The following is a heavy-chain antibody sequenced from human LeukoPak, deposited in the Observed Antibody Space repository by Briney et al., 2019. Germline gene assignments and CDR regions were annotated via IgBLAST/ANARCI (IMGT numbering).Heavy chain of an antibody. Sequence: GGSLRLSCAASGFTVSSNYMSWVRQAPGKGLERVSVIYSGGSTYYADSVKGRFTISRDNSKNTLYLQMNSLRAEDTAVYYCARGPDIVVVPAARSDYWGQGTLVTVSS. D-gene: IGHD2-2*01. CDR1: GFTVSSNY. CDR3: ARGPDIVVVPAARSDY. CDR2: IYSGGST. V-gene: IGHV3-53*01. J-gene: IGHJ4*02.